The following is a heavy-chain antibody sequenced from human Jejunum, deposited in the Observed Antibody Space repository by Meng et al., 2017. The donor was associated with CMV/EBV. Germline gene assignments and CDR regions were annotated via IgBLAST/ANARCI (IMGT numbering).Heavy chain of an antibody. J-gene: IGHJ4*02. D-gene: IGHD1-1*01. CDR2: ISCSGST. Sequence: GSLGPSSCTWIRQPPGKVLEWVGYISCSGSTTYHPPLKSRVTISVDTSKNHFSLKLSSVTAADTAVYYCARGGDWNEGGRFDYWGQGTLVTVSS. CDR1: GSLGPSS. V-gene: IGHV4-59*01. CDR3: ARGGDWNEGGRFDY.